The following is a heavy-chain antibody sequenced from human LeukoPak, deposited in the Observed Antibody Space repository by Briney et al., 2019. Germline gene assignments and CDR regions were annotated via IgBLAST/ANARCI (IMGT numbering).Heavy chain of an antibody. J-gene: IGHJ4*02. D-gene: IGHD3-22*01. CDR3: ARDYNYVPDY. Sequence: ASVKVSCKASGYTFTSSGISWVRQAPGQGLEGMGWISGYNGNTYYAQKFQGRVTMTTDTSTSTTYMELRSLRSDDTAVYYCARDYNYVPDYWGQGTLVTVSS. CDR1: GYTFTSSG. V-gene: IGHV1-18*01. CDR2: ISGYNGNT.